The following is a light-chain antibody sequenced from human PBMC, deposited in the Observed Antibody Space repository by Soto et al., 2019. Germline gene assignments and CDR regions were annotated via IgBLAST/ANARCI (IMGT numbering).Light chain of an antibody. Sequence: QAVVTQPPSVSGAPGQRVTISCTGSSSNIGAGCNVHWYQQLPGTAPKLLIYGNSNRPSGVPDRFSGSKSGTSASLAITGLQAEDEADYYCQSYDSSLSGSVVFGGGTKVTVL. CDR3: QSYDSSLSGSVV. J-gene: IGLJ2*01. V-gene: IGLV1-40*01. CDR2: GNS. CDR1: SSNIGAGCN.